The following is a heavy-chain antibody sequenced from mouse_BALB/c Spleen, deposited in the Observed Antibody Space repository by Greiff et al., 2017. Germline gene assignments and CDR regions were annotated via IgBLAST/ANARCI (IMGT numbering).Heavy chain of an antibody. Sequence: QVQLQQSGPELVRPGVSVKISCKGSGYTFTDYAMHWVKQSHAKSLEWIGVISTYYGNTNYNQKFKGKATMTVDKSSSTAYMQLSSLTSEDSAVYYCAREVRRDAMDYWGQGTSVTVSS. CDR1: GYTFTDYA. D-gene: IGHD2-14*01. J-gene: IGHJ4*01. CDR2: ISTYYGNT. CDR3: AREVRRDAMDY. V-gene: IGHV1-67*01.